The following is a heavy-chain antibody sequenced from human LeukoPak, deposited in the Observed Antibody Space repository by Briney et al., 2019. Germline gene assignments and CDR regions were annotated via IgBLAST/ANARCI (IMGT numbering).Heavy chain of an antibody. V-gene: IGHV3-48*01. CDR1: GFTFSNHS. CDR3: ARMSGSRLPGY. J-gene: IGHJ4*02. CDR2: ISSSSSAR. D-gene: IGHD3-3*01. Sequence: GGSLRLSCAASGFTFSNHSMNWVRQAPGKGLEWISYISSSSSARHYAGSVKGRFTISRDDASNSLYLQMNSLRAEDTAIYYCARMSGSRLPGYWGQGALVTVSS.